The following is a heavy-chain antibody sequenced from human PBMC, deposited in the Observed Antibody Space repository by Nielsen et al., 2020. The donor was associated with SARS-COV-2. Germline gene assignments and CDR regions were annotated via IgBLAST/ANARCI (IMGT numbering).Heavy chain of an antibody. Sequence: WVRQAPGQGLEWMGGIIPIFGTANYAQKFQGRVTITADESTSTAYMELRSLRSDDTAVYYCARMLRFRDFWEDYYGMDVWGQGTTVTVSS. CDR2: IIPIFGTA. V-gene: IGHV1-69*01. J-gene: IGHJ6*02. D-gene: IGHD3-3*01. CDR3: ARMLRFRDFWEDYYGMDV.